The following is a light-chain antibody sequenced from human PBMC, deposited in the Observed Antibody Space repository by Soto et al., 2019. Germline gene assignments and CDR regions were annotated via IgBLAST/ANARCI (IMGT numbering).Light chain of an antibody. CDR3: QSFDSSLRVVV. CDR1: SSNIGAGYD. V-gene: IGLV1-40*01. Sequence: QSVLTQPPSVSGAPGQRVTISCTGSSSNIGAGYDVHWYQQLPGTAPKLLIYGNSNRPSGVPDRFSGSRSGTSASLAITRVQAENEADYYCQSFDSSLRVVVFGGGTKVTVL. J-gene: IGLJ2*01. CDR2: GNS.